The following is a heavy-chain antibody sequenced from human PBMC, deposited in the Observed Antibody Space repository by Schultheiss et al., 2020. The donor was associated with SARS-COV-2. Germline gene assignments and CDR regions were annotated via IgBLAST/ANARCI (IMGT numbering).Heavy chain of an antibody. V-gene: IGHV3-23*01. J-gene: IGHJ4*02. CDR3: AKPITIFGGTFDY. CDR1: GFTFSSYA. Sequence: GGSLRLSCAASGFTFSSYAMSWVRQAPGKGLEWVSAISGSGGSTYYADSVKGRFTISRDNAKNSLYLQMNSLRAEDTAVYYCAKPITIFGGTFDYWGQGTLVTVSS. D-gene: IGHD3-3*01. CDR2: ISGSGGST.